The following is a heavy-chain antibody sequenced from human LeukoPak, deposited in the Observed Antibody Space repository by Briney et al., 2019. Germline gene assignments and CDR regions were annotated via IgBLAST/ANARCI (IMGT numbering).Heavy chain of an antibody. CDR3: GSGSRRPSSYYYMDV. J-gene: IGHJ6*03. D-gene: IGHD1-26*01. CDR2: ISGSGGST. CDR1: GFTFSSYA. V-gene: IGHV3-23*01. Sequence: GGSLRLSCAASGFTFSSYATSWVRQAPGKGLEWVSAISGSGGSTYYADSVKGRFTISRDNSKNTLYLQMNSLRAEDTAVYYCGSGSRRPSSYYYMDVWGKGTTVTVSS.